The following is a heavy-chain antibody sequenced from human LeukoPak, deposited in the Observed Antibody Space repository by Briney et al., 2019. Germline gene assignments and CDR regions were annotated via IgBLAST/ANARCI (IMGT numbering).Heavy chain of an antibody. CDR3: ATGRYCSGGTCYSSLDF. CDR1: GYSFTNYW. Sequence: GESLKISCKGSGYSFTNYWIGWVRQMPGKGLEWMGIIYPGDSNIRYSPSFQGQVTISVDKSVTTAYLQWSSLKASDTAVYYCATGRYCSGGTCYSSLDFWGQGTLVTVSS. CDR2: IYPGDSNI. V-gene: IGHV5-51*01. J-gene: IGHJ4*01. D-gene: IGHD2-15*01.